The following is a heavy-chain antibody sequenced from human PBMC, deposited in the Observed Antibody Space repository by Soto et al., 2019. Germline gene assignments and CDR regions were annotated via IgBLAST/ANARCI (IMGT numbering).Heavy chain of an antibody. CDR2: ISAYNGNT. J-gene: IGHJ4*02. CDR1: GYTFTSYG. Sequence: QVRLVQSGDEEKKPGASVKVSCKASGYTFTSYGISWVRQAPGQGLEWMGWISAYNGNTNYAQKLQGRVTMTTDTSTSTADMELRSLRSDDTAVYYCARDEFGDPGVYWGQGTLVTVSS. D-gene: IGHD4-17*01. CDR3: ARDEFGDPGVY. V-gene: IGHV1-18*01.